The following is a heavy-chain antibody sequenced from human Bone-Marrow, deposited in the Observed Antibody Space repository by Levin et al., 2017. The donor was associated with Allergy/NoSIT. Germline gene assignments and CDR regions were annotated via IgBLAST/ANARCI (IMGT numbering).Heavy chain of an antibody. Sequence: SQTLSLTCTVSGGSISSYYWSWIRQPPGKGLEWIGYIYYSGSTNYNPSLKSRVTISVDTSKNQLSLKLSSVTAADTAVYYCARQARYDILTGYSLYYYYYMDVWGKGTTVTVSS. CDR1: GGSISSYY. CDR3: ARQARYDILTGYSLYYYYYMDV. D-gene: IGHD3-9*01. CDR2: IYYSGST. V-gene: IGHV4-59*08. J-gene: IGHJ6*03.